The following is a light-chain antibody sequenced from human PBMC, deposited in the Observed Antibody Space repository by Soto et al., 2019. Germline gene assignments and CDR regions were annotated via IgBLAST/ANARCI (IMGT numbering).Light chain of an antibody. CDR1: QGVSSY. V-gene: IGKV3D-15*01. J-gene: IGKJ5*01. CDR3: QQHNQWPIT. CDR2: YIS. Sequence: ETVMTQSPATLSVSPGETATLSCRTSQGVSSYLAWYQQKPGQAPRLLIYYISTRATGIPARFSGSGSGTEFTLTINSLQSEDSAVYYCQQHNQWPITFGQGTRLEIK.